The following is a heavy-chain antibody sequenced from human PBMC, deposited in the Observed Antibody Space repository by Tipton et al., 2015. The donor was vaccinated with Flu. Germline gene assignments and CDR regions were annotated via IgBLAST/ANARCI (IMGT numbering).Heavy chain of an antibody. J-gene: IGHJ4*02. Sequence: TLSLTCSVSGDPIGSQYFWGWIRQPPGKGLEWIGNVHRTGSPYYNSSLRSRVTIAVDGPKNQFSLRLTSVTAADTAVYYCARDRSYYESSVAGYWGQGTLVTVSS. CDR2: VHRTGSP. V-gene: IGHV4-38-2*02. CDR1: GDPIGSQYF. D-gene: IGHD3-22*01. CDR3: ARDRSYYESSVAGY.